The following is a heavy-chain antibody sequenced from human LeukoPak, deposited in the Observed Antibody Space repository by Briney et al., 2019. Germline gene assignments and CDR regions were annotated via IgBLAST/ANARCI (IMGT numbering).Heavy chain of an antibody. CDR2: IYTSGST. V-gene: IGHV4-4*07. Sequence: SETLSLTCTVSGGSISSYYWSWIRQPAGKGLEWIGRIYTSGSTNYNPSLKSRVTMSVDTSKNQFSLKLSSVTAADTAVYYCARVRPHYDIFTGYYLPYYYYMDVWGKGTTVTVSS. CDR1: GGSISSYY. J-gene: IGHJ6*03. CDR3: ARVRPHYDIFTGYYLPYYYYMDV. D-gene: IGHD3-9*01.